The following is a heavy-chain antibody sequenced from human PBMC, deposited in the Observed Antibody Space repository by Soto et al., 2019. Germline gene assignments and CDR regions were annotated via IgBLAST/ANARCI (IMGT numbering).Heavy chain of an antibody. D-gene: IGHD3-10*01. J-gene: IGHJ5*02. CDR3: AKGLLWFGSRGGFDP. CDR1: GYTFTSYG. V-gene: IGHV1-69*06. CDR2: ISPYFGTA. Sequence: SVKVSCKASGYTFTSYGISWVRQAPGQGLEWMGGISPYFGTANYAQKFQGRVTITADKSTSTAYMELNSLRAEDTAVYYCAKGLLWFGSRGGFDPWGQGTLVTVSS.